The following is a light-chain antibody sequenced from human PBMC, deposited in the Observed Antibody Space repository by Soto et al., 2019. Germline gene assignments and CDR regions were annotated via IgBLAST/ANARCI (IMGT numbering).Light chain of an antibody. Sequence: EIVLTQSPGTLSLSPGERATLSCRASQSVSTTYSTYLSWYQQKPGQAPRLLIYGAYSRATGMPDRFIGSGSGRYFTLTIIRLEPKDVPVYYCNQYDSSPPHTVGQGTRLEIK. J-gene: IGKJ5*01. CDR2: GAY. V-gene: IGKV3-20*01. CDR1: QSVSTTYSTY. CDR3: NQYDSSPPHT.